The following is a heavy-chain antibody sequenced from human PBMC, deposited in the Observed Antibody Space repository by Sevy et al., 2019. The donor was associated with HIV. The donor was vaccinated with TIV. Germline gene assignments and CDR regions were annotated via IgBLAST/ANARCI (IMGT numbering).Heavy chain of an antibody. CDR1: GYTFTSYG. V-gene: IGHV1-18*01. J-gene: IGHJ4*02. Sequence: ASVKVSCKASGYTFTSYGISSVRQAPGQGLEWMGWISAYNGNTNYAQKLQGRVTMTTDTSTSTAYMELRSLRSDDTAVYYCARDTPLNLYSSSWYSGGDFDYWGQGTLVTVSS. D-gene: IGHD6-13*01. CDR2: ISAYNGNT. CDR3: ARDTPLNLYSSSWYSGGDFDY.